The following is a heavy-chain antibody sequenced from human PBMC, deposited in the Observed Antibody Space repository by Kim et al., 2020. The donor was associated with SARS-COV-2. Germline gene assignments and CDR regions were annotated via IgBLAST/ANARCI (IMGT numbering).Heavy chain of an antibody. Sequence: SETLSLTCTVSGGSISSGGYYWSWIRQHPGKGLEWIGYIYYSGSTYYNPSLKSRVTISVDTSKNQFSLKLSSVTAADTAVYYCARYSYSVYDLGHDAFGIWGQGTMVTVSS. V-gene: IGHV4-31*03. CDR3: ARYSYSVYDLGHDAFGI. D-gene: IGHD5-12*01. CDR2: IYYSGST. J-gene: IGHJ3*02. CDR1: GGSISSGGYY.